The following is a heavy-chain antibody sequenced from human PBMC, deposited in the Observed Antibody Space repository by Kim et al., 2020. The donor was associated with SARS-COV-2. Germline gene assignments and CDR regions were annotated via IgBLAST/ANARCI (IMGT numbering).Heavy chain of an antibody. J-gene: IGHJ4*02. Sequence: SETLSLTCTVSGGSISSYYWSWIRQPPGKGLEWIGYIYYSGSTNYNPSLKSRVTISVDTSKNQFSLKLSSVTAADTAVYYCARDLSSSKVLPGYWGQGTLVTVSS. CDR2: IYYSGST. CDR1: GGSISSYY. D-gene: IGHD6-19*01. V-gene: IGHV4-59*01. CDR3: ARDLSSSKVLPGY.